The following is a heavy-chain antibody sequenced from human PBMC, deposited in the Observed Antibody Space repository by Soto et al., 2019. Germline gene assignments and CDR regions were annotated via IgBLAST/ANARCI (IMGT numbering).Heavy chain of an antibody. V-gene: IGHV4-39*01. Sequence: PSETLSLTCSVSGGSINSSSYFWGWVRQPPGKGLEWIGSIYYSGSTYYHPSLRSRVTISVDTSKNQFSLKLSSVTAADTAVFYCARHYSSGSRNWFDPWGQGTLVTVSS. CDR3: ARHYSSGSRNWFDP. CDR2: IYYSGST. CDR1: GGSINSSSYF. D-gene: IGHD6-19*01. J-gene: IGHJ5*02.